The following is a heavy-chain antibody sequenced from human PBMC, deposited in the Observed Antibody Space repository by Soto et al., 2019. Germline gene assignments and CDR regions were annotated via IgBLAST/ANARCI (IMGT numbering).Heavy chain of an antibody. CDR1: GFTFSSYA. CDR2: ISGSGGST. V-gene: IGHV3-23*01. J-gene: IGHJ4*02. CDR3: AKDRKIPTYYYDSSGYYFDY. D-gene: IGHD3-22*01. Sequence: GGSLRLSCAASGFTFSSYAMSWVRQAPGKGLEWVSAISGSGGSTYYADSVKGRFTISRDNSKNTLYLQMNSLRAEDTAVYYCAKDRKIPTYYYDSSGYYFDYWGQGTLVTVSS.